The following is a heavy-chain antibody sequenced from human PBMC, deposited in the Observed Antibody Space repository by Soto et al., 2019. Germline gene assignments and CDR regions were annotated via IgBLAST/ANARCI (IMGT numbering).Heavy chain of an antibody. V-gene: IGHV3-23*01. CDR3: AKDQSPGRYFFYYMDV. Sequence: PGGSLSLSCVASGFTFNSYAMTWVRQAPGKGLEWVSGISGSGGSTDYADSVKGRFTISRDNSKNTLYLQMNSLRAEDTALYYCAKDQSPGRYFFYYMDVWGKGTTVTVSS. CDR1: GFTFNSYA. J-gene: IGHJ6*03. CDR2: ISGSGGST.